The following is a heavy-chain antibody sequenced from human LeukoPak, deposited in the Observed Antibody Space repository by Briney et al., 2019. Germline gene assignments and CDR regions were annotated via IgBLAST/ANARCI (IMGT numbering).Heavy chain of an antibody. CDR3: ARVRRDYADYSVDF. CDR1: GFTVSSNY. CDR2: ISSSGGTT. D-gene: IGHD4-17*01. J-gene: IGHJ4*02. V-gene: IGHV3-48*02. Sequence: GGSLRLSCAASGFTVSSNYMSWVRQAPGKGLEWVSYISSSGGTTYYADSVKGRFTLSRDNAKNSLYLQMNSLRDEDTAVYYCARVRRDYADYSVDFWGQGTLVTVSS.